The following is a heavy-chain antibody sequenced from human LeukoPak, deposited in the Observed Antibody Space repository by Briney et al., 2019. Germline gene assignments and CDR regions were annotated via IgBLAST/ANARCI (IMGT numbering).Heavy chain of an antibody. CDR3: ARDGYSYGAYYYYGMDV. Sequence: ASVKVSCKASGYTFTGYYMHWVRQAPGQGLEWMGWINPNSGGTNYAQKFQGRVTITADKSTSTAYMELSSLRSEDTAVYYCARDGYSYGAYYYYGMDVWGQGTTVTVSS. J-gene: IGHJ6*02. D-gene: IGHD5-18*01. CDR1: GYTFTGYY. V-gene: IGHV1-2*02. CDR2: INPNSGGT.